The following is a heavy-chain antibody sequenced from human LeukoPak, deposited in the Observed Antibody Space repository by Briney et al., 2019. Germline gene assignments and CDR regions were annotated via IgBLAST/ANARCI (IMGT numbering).Heavy chain of an antibody. CDR2: IYYSGST. CDR3: ASSVVPPYWYFDL. Sequence: KTSETLSLTCTVSGGSISSYYWSWIRQSPGKGLEWIGYIYYSGSTNSNPSLKCRVTLSVDTSKNQFSLKLNSVTAADAAVYYCASSVVPPYWYFDLWGRGTLVTVSS. J-gene: IGHJ2*01. CDR1: GGSISSYY. V-gene: IGHV4-59*01. D-gene: IGHD2-2*01.